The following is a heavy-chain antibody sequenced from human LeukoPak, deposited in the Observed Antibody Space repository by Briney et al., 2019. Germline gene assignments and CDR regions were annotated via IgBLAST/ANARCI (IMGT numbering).Heavy chain of an antibody. CDR3: ARVEESSGNIDY. CDR2: INHSGST. V-gene: IGHV4-34*01. D-gene: IGHD6-19*01. J-gene: IGHJ4*02. Sequence: SETLSLTCAVYGGSFSGYYWSWIRQPPGKGLEWIGEINHSGSTNYNPSLKSRVTISVDTSKNQFSLKLSSVTAADTAVYYCARVEESSGNIDYWGQGTLVTVSS. CDR1: GGSFSGYY.